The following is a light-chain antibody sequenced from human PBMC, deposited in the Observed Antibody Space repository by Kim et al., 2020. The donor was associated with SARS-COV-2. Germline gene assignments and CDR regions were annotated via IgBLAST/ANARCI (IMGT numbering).Light chain of an antibody. J-gene: IGKJ1*01. CDR2: AAS. V-gene: IGKV1-39*01. Sequence: ASVRDRVTITGRASKSIGSYLSWFQQRPGKAPKVLIYAASRLESGVPSRFSGSGSGTDFTLTISSLQPEDFATFFCKQSYGTPWTFGQGTKVDIK. CDR1: KSIGSY. CDR3: KQSYGTPWT.